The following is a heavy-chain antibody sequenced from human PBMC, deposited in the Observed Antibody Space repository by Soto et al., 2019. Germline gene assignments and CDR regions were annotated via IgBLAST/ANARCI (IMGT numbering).Heavy chain of an antibody. Sequence: PSETLSLTCAVSSGTISSSNWWTWVRQPPGKGLEWIGEINQSGSPNYNPSLRSRVTISVAKSKSQFFLTLSSVTAADTAVYFCAREKGTDGYDNTPGGMDFWGPGTLVTVSS. J-gene: IGHJ4*02. CDR1: SGTISSSNW. V-gene: IGHV4-4*02. D-gene: IGHD2-15*01. CDR3: AREKGTDGYDNTPGGMDF. CDR2: INQSGSP.